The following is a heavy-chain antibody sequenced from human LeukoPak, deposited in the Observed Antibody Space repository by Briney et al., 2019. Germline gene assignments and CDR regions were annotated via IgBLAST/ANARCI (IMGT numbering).Heavy chain of an antibody. J-gene: IGHJ4*02. CDR1: GFTFSSYW. D-gene: IGHD2-15*01. Sequence: QPGGSLRLSCAASGFTFSSYWMHWVRQVAGKGLVWVSHINSDGSSTNYADSVKGRFTISRDNAKNTLYLQMNSLRAEDTAVYYCARDLGGGWYFNWGQGTLVTVSS. CDR2: INSDGSST. V-gene: IGHV3-74*01. CDR3: ARDLGGGWYFN.